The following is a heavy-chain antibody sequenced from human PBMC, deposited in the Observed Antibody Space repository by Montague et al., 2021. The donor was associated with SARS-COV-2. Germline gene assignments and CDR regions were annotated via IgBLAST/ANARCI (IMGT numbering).Heavy chain of an antibody. CDR1: GFTFSSYW. Sequence: SLRLSCAASGFTFSSYWMSWVRQAPGKGLEWVANIKRDGSEKYYVDSVKGRFTISRDNAKNSLYLQMNSLRAEDTAVYYCARDMAAAGTGYYYYGMDVWGQGTTVTVSS. CDR3: ARDMAAAGTGYYYYGMDV. CDR2: IKRDGSEK. D-gene: IGHD6-13*01. V-gene: IGHV3-7*01. J-gene: IGHJ6*02.